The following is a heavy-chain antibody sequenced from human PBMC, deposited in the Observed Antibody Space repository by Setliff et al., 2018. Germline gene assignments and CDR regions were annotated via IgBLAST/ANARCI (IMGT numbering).Heavy chain of an antibody. V-gene: IGHV5-10-1*01. CDR3: ARLGRERSTFAWLDA. J-gene: IGHJ5*02. CDR2: IDPGDSYA. CDR1: GYNFANHW. D-gene: IGHD1-1*01. Sequence: GESLKISCQASGYNFANHWIAWVRLMPGKGLEYMGRIDPGDSYADYGPSFEGLVTISADKSRTTVYLQWTSLQASDTALYLCARLGRERSTFAWLDAWGQGTQVTVS.